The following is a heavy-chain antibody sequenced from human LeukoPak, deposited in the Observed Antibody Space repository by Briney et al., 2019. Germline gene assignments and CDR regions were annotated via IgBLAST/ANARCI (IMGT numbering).Heavy chain of an antibody. V-gene: IGHV3-30*03. D-gene: IGHD5-18*01. CDR3: ARGGYSSGMDV. Sequence: PGGSLRLSCAASGFTFSSYGMHWVRQAPGKGLEWVAVISYDGSNKYYADSVKGRFTISRDNSKNTLYLQMNSLRAEDTAVYYCARGGYSSGMDVWGQGTTVTVSS. CDR2: ISYDGSNK. J-gene: IGHJ6*02. CDR1: GFTFSSYG.